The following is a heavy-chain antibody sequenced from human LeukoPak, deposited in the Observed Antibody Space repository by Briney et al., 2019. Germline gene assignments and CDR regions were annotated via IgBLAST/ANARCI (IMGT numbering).Heavy chain of an antibody. D-gene: IGHD3-22*01. CDR3: AREVTPPPGYSDTSGYYDAFDI. CDR1: GFVFSTYE. J-gene: IGHJ3*02. CDR2: ISTTGTII. Sequence: PGGSLRLSCAASGFVFSTYEMDWVRQAPGKGLEGVSYISTTGTIIYYADSVKGRFTVSRDNAKNSLYLQMNSLRAEDTSIYYCAREVTPPPGYSDTSGYYDAFDIWGQGTVVTVSS. V-gene: IGHV3-48*03.